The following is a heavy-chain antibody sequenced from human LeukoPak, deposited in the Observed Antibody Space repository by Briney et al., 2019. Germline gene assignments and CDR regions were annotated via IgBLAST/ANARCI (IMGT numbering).Heavy chain of an antibody. CDR2: ISYDGSNK. CDR1: GFTFSSYA. CDR3: ARDITY. Sequence: GGSLRLSCAASGFTFSSYAMHWVRQAPGKGLEWVAVISYDGSNKYYADSVKGRFTISRDNSKNTLYPQMNSLRAEDTAVYYCARDITYWGHGTLVTVSS. V-gene: IGHV3-30*14. D-gene: IGHD3-10*01. J-gene: IGHJ4*01.